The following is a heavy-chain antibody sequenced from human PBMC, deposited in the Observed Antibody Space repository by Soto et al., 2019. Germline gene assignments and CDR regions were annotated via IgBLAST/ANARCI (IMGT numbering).Heavy chain of an antibody. J-gene: IGHJ6*02. CDR2: ISSSSSYI. CDR1: GFTFSSYS. CDR3: ARDGVDTAMEYYYYYGMDV. V-gene: IGHV3-21*01. D-gene: IGHD5-18*01. Sequence: GGSLRLSCAASGFTFSSYSMNWVRQAPGKGLEWVSSISSSSSYIYYADSVKGRFTISRDNAKNSLYLQMNSLRAEDTAVYYCARDGVDTAMEYYYYYGMDVWGQGTTVTVSS.